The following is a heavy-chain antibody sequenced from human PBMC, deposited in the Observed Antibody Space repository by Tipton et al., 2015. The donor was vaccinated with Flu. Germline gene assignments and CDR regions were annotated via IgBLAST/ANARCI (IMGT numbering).Heavy chain of an antibody. Sequence: GSLRLSCAASGFTFSSYGMSWVRQAPGKGLEWVSGISDSGGSTYYADSVKGRFTISRDNSKNTMNLQMNSLRVEDTAIYYCARGGIWLSDYWGQGTLVTVSS. CDR1: GFTFSSYG. CDR2: ISDSGGST. D-gene: IGHD5-12*01. J-gene: IGHJ4*02. V-gene: IGHV3-23*01. CDR3: ARGGIWLSDY.